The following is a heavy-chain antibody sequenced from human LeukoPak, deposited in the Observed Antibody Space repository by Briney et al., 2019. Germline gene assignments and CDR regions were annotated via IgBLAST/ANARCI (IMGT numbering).Heavy chain of an antibody. Sequence: VASVKVSCKASGYTFTSYGISWVRQAPGQGLEWMGCISAYNGNTNYAQKFQGRVTITADKSTSTAYMELSSLRSEDTAVYYCARDSEMATIPPSYYYYGMDVWGQGTTVTVSS. J-gene: IGHJ6*02. D-gene: IGHD5-24*01. V-gene: IGHV1-18*01. CDR2: ISAYNGNT. CDR3: ARDSEMATIPPSYYYYGMDV. CDR1: GYTFTSYG.